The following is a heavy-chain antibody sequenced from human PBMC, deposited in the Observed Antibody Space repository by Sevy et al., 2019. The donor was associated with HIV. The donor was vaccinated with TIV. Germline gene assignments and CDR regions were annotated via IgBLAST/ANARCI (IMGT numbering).Heavy chain of an antibody. D-gene: IGHD1-26*01. CDR2: IYYNGHI. J-gene: IGHJ4*02. V-gene: IGHV4-59*08. Sequence: SETLSLTYTVSGDSITSLYWSWIRQPPGKGLEWIANIYYNGHINYNPSLKSRVTLSLDTSKNQFSLRLSSVTAADTAMYYCAGENAWGRGYSWGQGTLVTVSS. CDR3: AGENAWGRGYS. CDR1: GDSITSLY.